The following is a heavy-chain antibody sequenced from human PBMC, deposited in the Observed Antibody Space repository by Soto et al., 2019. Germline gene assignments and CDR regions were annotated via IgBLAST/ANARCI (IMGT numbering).Heavy chain of an antibody. V-gene: IGHV1-2*04. CDR2: INPNSGGT. J-gene: IGHJ3*02. D-gene: IGHD5-12*01. CDR3: ARFSPVSGYDYAIDI. CDR1: GYTFTGYY. Sequence: GASVKVSCKASGYTFTGYYMHWVRQAPGQGLEWMGWINPNSGGTNYAQKFQGWVTMTRDTSISTAYMELSRLRSDDTAVYYCARFSPVSGYDYAIDIWGQGTMVTVSS.